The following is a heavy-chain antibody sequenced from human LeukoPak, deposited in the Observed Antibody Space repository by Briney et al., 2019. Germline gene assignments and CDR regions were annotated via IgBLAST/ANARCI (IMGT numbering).Heavy chain of an antibody. CDR3: AXGGRILXXXDY. CDR1: GFTFSSYA. V-gene: IGHV3-30-3*01. CDR2: ISYDGSNK. Sequence: PGGSLRLSCAASGFTFSSYAMHWVRQAPGKGLEWVAVISYDGSNKYYADSVKGRFTISRDNSKNTLYLQMNSLRAEDTAVYYCAXGGRILXXXDYWGQGTLXTVSS. J-gene: IGHJ4*02.